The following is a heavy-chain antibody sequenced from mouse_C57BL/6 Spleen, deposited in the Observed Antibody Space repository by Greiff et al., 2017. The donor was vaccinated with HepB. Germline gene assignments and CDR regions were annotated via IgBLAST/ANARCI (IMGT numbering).Heavy chain of an antibody. Sequence: QVQLQQSGPELVKPGASVKISCKASGYAFSSSWMNWVKQRPGKGLEWIGRIYPGDGDTNYNGKFKGKATLTADKSSSTAYMQLSSLTSEDSAAYFCARDWDVRGWFAYWGQGTLVTVSA. CDR1: GYAFSSSW. V-gene: IGHV1-82*01. CDR2: IYPGDGDT. D-gene: IGHD4-1*01. J-gene: IGHJ3*01. CDR3: ARDWDVRGWFAY.